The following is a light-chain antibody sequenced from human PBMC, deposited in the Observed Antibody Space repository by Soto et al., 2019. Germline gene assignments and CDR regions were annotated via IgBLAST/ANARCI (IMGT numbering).Light chain of an antibody. CDR2: LGS. V-gene: IGKV2-28*01. Sequence: DIVMTQSPLSLPVTPVEPASISGRSSQSLLHSNGYNYLDWYLQKPGQPPQLLIYLGSNRASGVPDRFSGSGSGTDFTLKISSVEAEDVGVYYCLQGTHWPITFGQGTRLENK. CDR1: QSLLHSNGYNY. J-gene: IGKJ5*01. CDR3: LQGTHWPIT.